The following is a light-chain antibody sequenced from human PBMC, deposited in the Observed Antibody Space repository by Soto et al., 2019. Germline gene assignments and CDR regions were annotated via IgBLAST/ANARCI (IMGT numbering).Light chain of an antibody. CDR3: HQYDNWPKT. J-gene: IGKJ5*01. V-gene: IGKV3-15*01. Sequence: DIVMTQSPATLSVSPGERATLSCRASQSVSSNLAWYQQKPGQAPRLLIYGASTRATGIPARFSGSGSGTEFTLTISSLQSEDFAVYYCHQYDNWPKTFGQGTRLEI. CDR1: QSVSSN. CDR2: GAS.